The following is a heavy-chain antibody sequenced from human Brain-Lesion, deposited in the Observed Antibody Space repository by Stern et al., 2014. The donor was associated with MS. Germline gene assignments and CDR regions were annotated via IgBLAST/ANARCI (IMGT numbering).Heavy chain of an antibody. Sequence: QVQLQESGPGLVKPSQTLSLSCTVSGGSISSGGYYWSWIRQPAGKGLEWIGRIFNSGSTSYNPSLKSRVTISIDTSKNQFPLRLTPMTAADTAVYYCARGRVVPGFQYYATDVWGQGTTVIVSS. CDR1: GGSISSGGYY. CDR2: IFNSGST. CDR3: ARGRVVPGFQYYATDV. V-gene: IGHV4-61*02. J-gene: IGHJ6*02. D-gene: IGHD2-2*01.